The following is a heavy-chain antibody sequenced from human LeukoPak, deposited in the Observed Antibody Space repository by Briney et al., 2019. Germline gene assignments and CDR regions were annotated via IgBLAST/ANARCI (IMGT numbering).Heavy chain of an antibody. J-gene: IGHJ6*03. Sequence: GASVKVSCKASGYTFTSYDINWVRQATGQGLEWTGWMNPNSGNTGYAQKFQGRVTMTRNTSISTAYMELSSLRSEDTAVYYCATKTDITIFYYMDVWGKGTTVTVSS. CDR3: ATKTDITIFYYMDV. V-gene: IGHV1-8*01. CDR1: GYTFTSYD. D-gene: IGHD3-3*01. CDR2: MNPNSGNT.